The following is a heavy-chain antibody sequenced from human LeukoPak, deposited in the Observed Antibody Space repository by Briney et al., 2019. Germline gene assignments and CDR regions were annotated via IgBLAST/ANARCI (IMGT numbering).Heavy chain of an antibody. J-gene: IGHJ4*02. V-gene: IGHV1-2*02. Sequence: ASVKVSCKASGYTFTGYYMHWVRQAPGQGLEWMGWINPNSGGTNYAQKFQGRVTMTRDTSISTAYMELTRLRSDDTAVYFCARVLTAPVGFWGQGTLVTVSS. CDR1: GYTFTGYY. CDR2: INPNSGGT. D-gene: IGHD4/OR15-4a*01. CDR3: ARVLTAPVGF.